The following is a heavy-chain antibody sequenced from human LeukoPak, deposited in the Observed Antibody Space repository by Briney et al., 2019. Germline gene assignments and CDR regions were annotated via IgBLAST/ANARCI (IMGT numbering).Heavy chain of an antibody. CDR3: ARGVAALPFDY. CDR1: GGSFSGYY. D-gene: IGHD6-6*01. V-gene: IGHV4-34*01. CDR2: INHSGST. Sequence: KASETLSLTCAVYGGSFSGYYWSWIRQPPGKGLEWIGEINHSGSTNYNPSLKSRVTISVDTSKNQFSLKLSSVTAADTAVYYCARGVAALPFDYWGQGTLVTVSS. J-gene: IGHJ4*02.